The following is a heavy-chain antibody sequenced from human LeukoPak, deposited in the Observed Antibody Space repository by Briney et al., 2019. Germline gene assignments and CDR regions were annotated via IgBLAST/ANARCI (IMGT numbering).Heavy chain of an antibody. CDR1: GFTFSRFW. V-gene: IGHV3-48*02. J-gene: IGHJ4*02. CDR3: ARDHRSGSGSGTQANDY. CDR2: ISSSSKTI. Sequence: GGSLRLSCAASGFTFSRFWMNWVRQAPGKGLEWVSYISSSSKTIYYADSVKGRFTISRDNAKKSLDLQMNSLRDEDTAVYYCARDHRSGSGSGTQANDYWGQGTLVTVSS. D-gene: IGHD3-10*01.